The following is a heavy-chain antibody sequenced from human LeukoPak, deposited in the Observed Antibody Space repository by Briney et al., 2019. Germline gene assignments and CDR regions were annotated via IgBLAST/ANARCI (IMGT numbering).Heavy chain of an antibody. D-gene: IGHD6-19*01. CDR3: ARGSAVAGPGYYYYGMDV. CDR2: INPNSGGT. V-gene: IGHV1-2*02. CDR1: GYTFTGYY. Sequence: ASVKVSCKASGYTFTGYYMHWVRQAPGQGLEWMGWINPNSGGTNYAQKFRGRVTMTRDTSISTAYMELSRLRSDDTAVYYCARGSAVAGPGYYYYGMDVWGQGTTVTVSS. J-gene: IGHJ6*02.